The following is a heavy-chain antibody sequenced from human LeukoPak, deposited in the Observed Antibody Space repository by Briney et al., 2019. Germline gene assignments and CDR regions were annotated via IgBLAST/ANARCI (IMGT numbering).Heavy chain of an antibody. Sequence: GGSLRLSCAASGSTFSSYGMHWVRQAPGKGLEWVAVIWYDGSNIFYVDSVKGRFTISRDNSKNTVYLQMDSLRAEDTAVYYCVRDPYEAYWGQGALVTVSS. CDR1: GSTFSSYG. V-gene: IGHV3-33*01. CDR2: IWYDGSNI. J-gene: IGHJ4*02. D-gene: IGHD5-12*01. CDR3: VRDPYEAY.